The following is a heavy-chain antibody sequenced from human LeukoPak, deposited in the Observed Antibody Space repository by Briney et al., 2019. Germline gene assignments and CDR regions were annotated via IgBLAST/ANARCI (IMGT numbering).Heavy chain of an antibody. Sequence: SETLSLTCAVYGGSFSGYYWSWIRQPPGKGLEWIGEINHSGSTNYNPSLKSRVTISVDTSKNQFSLKLSSVTAADTAVYYCARHVDVLRYFDWLNYYFDYWGQGTLVTVSS. J-gene: IGHJ4*02. V-gene: IGHV4-34*01. CDR2: INHSGST. D-gene: IGHD3-9*01. CDR1: GGSFSGYY. CDR3: ARHVDVLRYFDWLNYYFDY.